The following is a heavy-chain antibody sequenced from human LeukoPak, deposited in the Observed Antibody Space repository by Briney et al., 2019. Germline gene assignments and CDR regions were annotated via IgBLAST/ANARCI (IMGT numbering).Heavy chain of an antibody. CDR2: ISGSAGST. CDR3: AKSAEKIVWLLSAPY. V-gene: IGHV3-23*01. Sequence: GGSLRLSCAASGFTFSSYGMSWVRQAPGKGLEWVSAISGSAGSTYYADSVKGRFTISRDNSKNTLYLQMNSLRAEDTAVYYCAKSAEKIVWLLSAPYWGQGTLVTVSS. J-gene: IGHJ4*02. CDR1: GFTFSSYG. D-gene: IGHD3-22*01.